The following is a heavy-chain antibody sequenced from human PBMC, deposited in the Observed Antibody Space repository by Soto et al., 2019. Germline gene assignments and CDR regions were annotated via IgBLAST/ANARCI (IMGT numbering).Heavy chain of an antibody. V-gene: IGHV6-1*01. Sequence: SQTLSLTCAISGDSVSSNSAAWNWIGQSPSRGLEWLGRTYYRSKWYNDYAVSVKSRITINPDTSKNQFSLQLNSVTPEDTAVYYCARTFRDIVVVVAATDWFDPWGQGTLVTVSS. D-gene: IGHD2-15*01. CDR1: GDSVSSNSAA. J-gene: IGHJ5*02. CDR3: ARTFRDIVVVVAATDWFDP. CDR2: TYYRSKWYN.